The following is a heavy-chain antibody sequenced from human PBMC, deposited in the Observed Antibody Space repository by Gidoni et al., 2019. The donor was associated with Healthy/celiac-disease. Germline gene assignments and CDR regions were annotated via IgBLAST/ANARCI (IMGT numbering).Heavy chain of an antibody. J-gene: IGHJ3*02. D-gene: IGHD3-16*01. CDR1: GFTFSSYA. Sequence: EVQLLESGGGLVQTGGSLRLSWAAAGFTFSSYAMSWVRQAPGKGLGWVSAISGSGGSTYYADSVKGRFTISRDNSKNTLYLQMNSLRAEDTAVYYCAKGAFTFSAFDIWGQGTMVTVSS. CDR3: AKGAFTFSAFDI. V-gene: IGHV3-23*01. CDR2: ISGSGGST.